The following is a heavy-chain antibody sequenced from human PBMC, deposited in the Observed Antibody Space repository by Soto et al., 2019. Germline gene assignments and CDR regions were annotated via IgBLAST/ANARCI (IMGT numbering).Heavy chain of an antibody. CDR3: AREGGYDSPHGC. CDR2: ISHRGST. V-gene: IGHV4-4*02. Sequence: QVHLQESDPGLVKPSGTLALTCAVSGGSISSDKWWTWVRQPPGKGLEWIGEISHRGSTNYSPSFKSRLSLSVDTTKTQFSLRLTSVTAADTAVYYCAREGGYDSPHGCWGQGTLVTVSS. CDR1: GGSISSDKW. J-gene: IGHJ4*02. D-gene: IGHD5-12*01.